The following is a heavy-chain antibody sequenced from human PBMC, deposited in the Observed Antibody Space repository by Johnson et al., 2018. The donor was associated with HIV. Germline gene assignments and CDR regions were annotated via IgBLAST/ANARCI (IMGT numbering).Heavy chain of an antibody. J-gene: IGHJ3*02. Sequence: QVQLVESGGGLVKPGGSLRLSCEASGFSFSDYYMSWIRQAPGKGLEWISYMSSSGSTIYHAESVKGRFTISRDNAKNSLYLQMNSLRVEDTAVYYCTTVGIAVAGALPIWGQGTMVTVSS. D-gene: IGHD6-19*01. CDR2: MSSSGSTI. CDR1: GFSFSDYY. V-gene: IGHV3-11*04. CDR3: TTVGIAVAGALPI.